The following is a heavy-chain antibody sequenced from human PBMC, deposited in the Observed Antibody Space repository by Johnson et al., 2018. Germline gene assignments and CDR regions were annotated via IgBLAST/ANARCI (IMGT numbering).Heavy chain of an antibody. CDR1: GFTFGYYA. CDR3: TKGSGSYSENRQDAFDI. D-gene: IGHD1-26*01. CDR2: IRGKAYGGTT. Sequence: VQLVESGGGLVKPGRALRLSCTETGFTFGYYAMSWFRPAPGKGLEWVVLIRGKAYGGTTEYSASVKGRFPNSSDYSKSIAYLQMKSLKTEDTAVYYCTKGSGSYSENRQDAFDIWGQGTMVTVSS. V-gene: IGHV3-49*05. J-gene: IGHJ3*02.